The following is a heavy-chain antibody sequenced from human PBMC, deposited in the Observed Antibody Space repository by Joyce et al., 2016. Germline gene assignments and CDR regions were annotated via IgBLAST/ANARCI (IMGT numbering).Heavy chain of an antibody. Sequence: QVLLVQSGPAQKEPGASMTLSCKTSGYSFTNYALKWVRQAPGQGLEWMGRIHDGSGVTVFSQKFYDRVSITTDTAASTGDMEMRGLTSADTATYYCTRSLPHGDGDKRATDIWGQGTLVTVSS. D-gene: IGHD7-27*01. CDR2: IHDGSGVT. V-gene: IGHV1-3*05. CDR1: GYSFTNYA. J-gene: IGHJ4*02. CDR3: TRSLPHGDGDKRATDI.